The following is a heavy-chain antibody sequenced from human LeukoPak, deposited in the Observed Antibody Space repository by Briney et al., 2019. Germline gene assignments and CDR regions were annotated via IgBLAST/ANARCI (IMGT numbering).Heavy chain of an antibody. CDR1: GYTFTGYY. J-gene: IGHJ5*02. CDR3: ARDAAAHNWFDP. V-gene: IGHV1-2*02. CDR2: INPNSGGT. Sequence: ASVKVSCKASGYTFTGYYMHWVRQAPGHGLEWMGWINPNSGGTNYAQKFQGRVTMTRDTSISTAYMELSRLRSDDTAVYYCARDAAAHNWFDPWGQGTLVTVSS. D-gene: IGHD2-2*01.